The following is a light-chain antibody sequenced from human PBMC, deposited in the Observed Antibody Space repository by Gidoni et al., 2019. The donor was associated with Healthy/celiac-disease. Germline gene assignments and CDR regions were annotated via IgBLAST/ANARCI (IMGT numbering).Light chain of an antibody. CDR3: QQSYSTLVT. J-gene: IGKJ1*01. CDR1: QSIRSY. CDR2: AAS. V-gene: IGKV1-39*01. Sequence: DIQMTQSPSSLSASVGDRVTITCRASQSIRSYLNWYQQKPGTAPKLRIYAASSLQSGVPSRFSGSGSGTDFTLTISSLQPEDFATYYCQQSYSTLVTFGQGTKVEIK.